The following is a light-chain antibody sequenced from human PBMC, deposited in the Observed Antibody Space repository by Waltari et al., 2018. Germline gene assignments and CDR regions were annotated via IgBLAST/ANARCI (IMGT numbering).Light chain of an antibody. CDR2: EVS. V-gene: IGLV2-8*01. CDR3: ASYAGSRYV. CDR1: SSDVGGYNY. Sequence: QSALTQPPSASGPPGQPVTIACTGTSSDVGGYNYVSWYQQHPGKVPKLMIYEVSTRPSGVPDRFSGSKSGNTASLTVSGLQAEDEADYYCASYAGSRYVFGTGTKVTVL. J-gene: IGLJ1*01.